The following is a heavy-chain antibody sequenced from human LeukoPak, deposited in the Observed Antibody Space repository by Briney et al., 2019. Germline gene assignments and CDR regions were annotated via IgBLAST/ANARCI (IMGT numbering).Heavy chain of an antibody. V-gene: IGHV3-30*04. Sequence: GRSLRLSCAASGFIFGSYAMHWVRQAPGKGLEWVTAISNDGTNEYYADSVKGRFTISRDNSKNTLYLQMNSLRAEDTAVYYCARAGPAVAAAGTFDYWGQGTLVTVSS. CDR1: GFIFGSYA. CDR2: ISNDGTNE. D-gene: IGHD6-13*01. CDR3: ARAGPAVAAAGTFDY. J-gene: IGHJ4*02.